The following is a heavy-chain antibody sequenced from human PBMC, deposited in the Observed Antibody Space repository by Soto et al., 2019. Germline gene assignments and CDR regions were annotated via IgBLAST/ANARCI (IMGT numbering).Heavy chain of an antibody. Sequence: HLVESGGGLFQAGGSTRLSCLVSGFTVGRYDMAWVRQAPGKGLEWASIIQSGGATYYPDSAQGRFTISRDNSKNTVDLKMNSLRVEDTGVYSCVRVLYDSGVVDFWGQGSLITVS. V-gene: IGHV3-53*01. CDR3: VRVLYDSGVVDF. CDR2: IQSGGAT. CDR1: GFTVGRYD. J-gene: IGHJ4*02. D-gene: IGHD5-12*01.